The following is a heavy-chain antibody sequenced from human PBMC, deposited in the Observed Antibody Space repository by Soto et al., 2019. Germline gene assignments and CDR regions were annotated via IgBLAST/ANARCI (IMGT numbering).Heavy chain of an antibody. D-gene: IGHD2-2*01. V-gene: IGHV1-2*02. Sequence: ASVKVSCKASGYTFTGYYMHWVRQAPGQGLEWMGWINPNSGGTNYAQKFQGRVTMTRDTSISTAYMELSRLRSDDTAVYYRASYTNCSSTSCYSRGDYYYYGMDVWGQGTTVTVSS. CDR2: INPNSGGT. J-gene: IGHJ6*02. CDR1: GYTFTGYY. CDR3: ASYTNCSSTSCYSRGDYYYYGMDV.